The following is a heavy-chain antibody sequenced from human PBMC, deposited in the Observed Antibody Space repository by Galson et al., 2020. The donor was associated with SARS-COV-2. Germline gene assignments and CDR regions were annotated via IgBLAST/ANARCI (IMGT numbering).Heavy chain of an antibody. CDR2: IWFDGSNI. D-gene: IGHD2-21*02. J-gene: IGHJ5*02. CDR1: GFTFSTYG. CDR3: ARDWGDDCGDDCNWWFDP. Sequence: GGSLRLSCAASGFTFSTYGMHWVRQAPGKGLEWVAVIWFDGSNINYADSVKGRFTISRDNSKNTLYLEMSSLRVEDTGVYYCARDWGDDCGDDCNWWFDPWGQGTLVTVSS. V-gene: IGHV3-33*01.